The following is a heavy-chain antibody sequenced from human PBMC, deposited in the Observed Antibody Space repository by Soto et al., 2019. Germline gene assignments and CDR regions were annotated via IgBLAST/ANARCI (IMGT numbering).Heavy chain of an antibody. CDR2: IIPIFGTA. Sequence: ASVKVSCKASGGTFGSYAISWVRQAPGQGLEWMGGIIPIFGTANYAQKFQGRVTITADESTSTAYMELSSLRSEDTAVYYCARVWDGYTSYYFDYWGQGTLVTVSS. CDR3: ARVWDGYTSYYFDY. D-gene: IGHD5-12*01. J-gene: IGHJ4*02. V-gene: IGHV1-69*13. CDR1: GGTFGSYA.